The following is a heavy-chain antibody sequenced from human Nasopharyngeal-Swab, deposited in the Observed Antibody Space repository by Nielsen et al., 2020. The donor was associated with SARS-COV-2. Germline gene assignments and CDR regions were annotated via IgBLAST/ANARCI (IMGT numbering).Heavy chain of an antibody. CDR1: GVIFSSYW. CDR3: TRDIGGKYGY. Sequence: GESLKISCVASGVIFSSYWMHWVRPVPGKGLVLGSRIDEDGSITDYAESVKGRFTISRDNAKNTLYLQMNSLRGEDTAVYYCTRDIGGKYGYWGQGIRVTVSS. V-gene: IGHV3-74*01. J-gene: IGHJ4*02. D-gene: IGHD4-23*01. CDR2: IDEDGSIT.